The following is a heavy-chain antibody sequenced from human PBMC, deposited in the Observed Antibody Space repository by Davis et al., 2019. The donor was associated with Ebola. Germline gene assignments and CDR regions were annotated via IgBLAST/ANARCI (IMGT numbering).Heavy chain of an antibody. D-gene: IGHD2-15*01. Sequence: PGGSLRLSCAASGFNFRSYGMHWVRQAPDKGLEWVAVIWYDGSRKYYGDSVKGRFTISRDNSKNTLYLQMNSLRAEDTAVYHCARGIARYYYYGMDVWGQGTTVTVSS. V-gene: IGHV3-30*19. J-gene: IGHJ6*02. CDR3: ARGIARYYYYGMDV. CDR1: GFNFRSYG. CDR2: IWYDGSRK.